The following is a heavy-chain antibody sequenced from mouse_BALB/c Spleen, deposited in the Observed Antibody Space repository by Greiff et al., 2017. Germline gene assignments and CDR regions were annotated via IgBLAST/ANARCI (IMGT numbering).Heavy chain of an antibody. CDR2: IYPGNSDT. V-gene: IGHV1-5*01. Sequence: EVQLQQSGTVLARPGASVKMSCKASGYSFTSYWMHWVKQRPGQGLEWIGAIYPGNSDTSYNQKFKGKAKLTAVTSASTAYMELSSLTNEDSAVYCCTSSLLRLREEYYFDYWGQGTTLTVSS. J-gene: IGHJ2*01. CDR1: GYSFTSYW. CDR3: TSSLLRLREEYYFDY. D-gene: IGHD1-2*01.